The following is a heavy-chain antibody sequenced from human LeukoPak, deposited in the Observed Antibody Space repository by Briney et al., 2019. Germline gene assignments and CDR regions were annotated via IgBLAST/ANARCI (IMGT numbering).Heavy chain of an antibody. CDR3: AREKGYCSGGSCYYLDY. J-gene: IGHJ4*02. D-gene: IGHD2-15*01. V-gene: IGHV3-30*03. Sequence: GTSLRLSCAASGFTFSSYGMHWVRQAPGKGLEWVAVISYDGSNKYYEDSVKGRFTISRDNSKNTLYLHMNSLRAEDTAVYYCAREKGYCSGGSCYYLDYWGQGTLVTVSS. CDR2: ISYDGSNK. CDR1: GFTFSSYG.